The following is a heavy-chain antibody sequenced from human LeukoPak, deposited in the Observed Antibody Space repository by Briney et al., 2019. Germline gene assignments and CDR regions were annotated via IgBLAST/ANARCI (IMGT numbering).Heavy chain of an antibody. J-gene: IGHJ3*02. CDR1: GFTFKNYG. D-gene: IGHD6-13*01. CDR2: ISGSGGTK. Sequence: GGSLRLSCAASGFTFKNYGMSWVRQAPGKGLEWVSGISGSGGTKYYADSVKGRFTISRDNSKNTLYLQMNSLRAEDTAVYYCAKGSSSSWYDAFDIWGQGTMVTVSS. V-gene: IGHV3-23*01. CDR3: AKGSSSSWYDAFDI.